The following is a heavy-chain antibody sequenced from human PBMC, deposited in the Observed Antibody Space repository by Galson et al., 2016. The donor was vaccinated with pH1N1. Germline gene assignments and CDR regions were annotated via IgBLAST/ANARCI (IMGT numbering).Heavy chain of an antibody. CDR1: GFTLGDFY. V-gene: IGHV3-72*01. Sequence: CAASGFTLGDFYMDWVRQAPGKGLEWVGRITKRPEDYSTQDAASVEGRFTISRDDSKNLLYLQMNSLKTEDTAVYYCTRENHHKFDYWGQGTLVTVSS. J-gene: IGHJ4*02. CDR2: ITKRPEDYST. CDR3: TRENHHKFDY.